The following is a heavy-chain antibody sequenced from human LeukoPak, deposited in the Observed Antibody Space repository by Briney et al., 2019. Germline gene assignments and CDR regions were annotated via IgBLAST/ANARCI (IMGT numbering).Heavy chain of an antibody. J-gene: IGHJ5*02. D-gene: IGHD3-22*01. CDR1: GGSFSGYY. CDR3: AGRRAGASSSGYYYVGWFDP. Sequence: SETLSLTCAVYGGSFSGYYWSWIRQPPGKGLEWIGEINHSGSTNYNPSLKSRVTISVDTSKNQFSLKLSSVTAADTAVYYCAGRRAGASSSGYYYVGWFDPWGQGTLVTVSS. V-gene: IGHV4-34*01. CDR2: INHSGST.